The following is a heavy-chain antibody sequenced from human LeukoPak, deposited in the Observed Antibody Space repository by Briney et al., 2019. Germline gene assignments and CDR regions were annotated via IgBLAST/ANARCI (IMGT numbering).Heavy chain of an antibody. V-gene: IGHV4-59*01. CDR3: ARGMRFGEFFFDY. Sequence: NPSETLSLTCTVSGGSISSYYWSWIRQPPGKGLEWLGYIYYSGSTNYNPSLKSRVTISVDTSKNQFSLKLSSVTAADTAVYYCARGMRFGEFFFDYWGQGTLVTVSS. J-gene: IGHJ4*02. CDR2: IYYSGST. D-gene: IGHD3-10*01. CDR1: GGSISSYY.